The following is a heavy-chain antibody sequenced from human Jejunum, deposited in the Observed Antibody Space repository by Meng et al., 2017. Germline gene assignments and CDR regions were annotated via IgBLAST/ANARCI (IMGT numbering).Heavy chain of an antibody. CDR3: ARDMPYSSGSFDY. CDR2: ITAGNGNT. J-gene: IGHJ4*02. Sequence: VEVVQCGAEVKKPGASVTVSCKAYGFTFVSYAIYWGRQAPGQGLEWMGWITAGNGNTKYSQKFQGRVTITRDTSASTAYMELSSLRSEDTAVYYCARDMPYSSGSFDYWGQGTLVTVSS. CDR1: GFTFVSYA. D-gene: IGHD3-10*01. V-gene: IGHV1-3*01.